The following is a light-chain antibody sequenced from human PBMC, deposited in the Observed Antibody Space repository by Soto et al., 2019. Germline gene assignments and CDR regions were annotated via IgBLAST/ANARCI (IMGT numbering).Light chain of an antibody. CDR2: GVS. CDR3: QQRSNWPSIT. J-gene: IGKJ5*01. Sequence: EIVMTQSPGTLSVSPGERATLSCRASQSISRNLAWYQQKPGRAPRLLIYGVSTRATGIPARFSGSGSETEFTLTISSLQSEDFAVYYCQQRSNWPSITFGQGTRLEIK. CDR1: QSISRN. V-gene: IGKV3-15*01.